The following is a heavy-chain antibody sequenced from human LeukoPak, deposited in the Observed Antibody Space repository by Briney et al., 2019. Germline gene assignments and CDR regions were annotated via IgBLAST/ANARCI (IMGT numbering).Heavy chain of an antibody. CDR1: GGSISSGDYY. V-gene: IGHV4-30-4*01. CDR2: IYHRGST. CDR3: ARALYSMTTVTTEYWFDY. J-gene: IGHJ4*02. D-gene: IGHD4-17*01. Sequence: SQTLSLTCTVSGGSISSGDYYWSWIRQPPGKGLEWIGYIYHRGSTYYNPSLQSRVIISVDTSKNQFSLKLTSVTAADTAVYYCARALYSMTTVTTEYWFDYWGQGTLVTVSS.